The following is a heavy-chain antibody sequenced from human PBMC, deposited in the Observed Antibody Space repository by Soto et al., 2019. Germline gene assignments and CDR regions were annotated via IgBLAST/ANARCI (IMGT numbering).Heavy chain of an antibody. CDR3: ARDLEVAVAGA. D-gene: IGHD6-19*01. CDR1: GVTFSSYA. CDR2: ISYDGSNK. Sequence: QVQLVESGGGVVQPGRSLRLSCAASGVTFSSYAMHWVRQAPGKGLEWVAVISYDGSNKYYADSVKGRFTISRDNSKNTLYLQMNSLRAEDTTVYYCARDLEVAVAGAWGQGTLVTVSS. J-gene: IGHJ5*02. V-gene: IGHV3-30-3*01.